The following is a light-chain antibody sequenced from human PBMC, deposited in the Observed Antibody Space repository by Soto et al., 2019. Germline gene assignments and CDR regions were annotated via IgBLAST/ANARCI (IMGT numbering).Light chain of an antibody. CDR3: SSYTTTSTLNVV. CDR2: EVS. CDR1: SSDVGGYNY. Sequence: QSALTQPASVSGSPGQSITISCTGTSSDVGGYNYVSWYQQLPGKAPKLMIYEVSNWPSGVSNRFSGSKSGNTASLTISGLQAEDEADYYCSSYTTTSTLNVVFGGGTKVTVL. J-gene: IGLJ2*01. V-gene: IGLV2-14*01.